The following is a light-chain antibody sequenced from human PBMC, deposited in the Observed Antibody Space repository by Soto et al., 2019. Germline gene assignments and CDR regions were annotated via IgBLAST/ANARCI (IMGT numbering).Light chain of an antibody. CDR1: QTISSW. J-gene: IGKJ1*01. CDR2: KAS. V-gene: IGKV1-5*03. Sequence: DIQMTQSPSTLSASVGDRVTITCRASQTISSWLAWYQQTPGKAPKLLIYKASTLKSGVPSRFSGSGSGTEFTLTISSLQPDDFATYYCQHYNSYGTFGQGTKVDIK. CDR3: QHYNSYGT.